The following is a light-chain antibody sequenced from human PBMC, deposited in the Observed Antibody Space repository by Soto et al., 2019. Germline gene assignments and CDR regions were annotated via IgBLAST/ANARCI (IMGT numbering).Light chain of an antibody. Sequence: EIVLTQSPGTLSLSPGERATLSCRASQSVSSSYLAWYQQKPGQAPRLLIYGASSRATGIPDRFSGSGSGTDGTLTISRLEPEDFEVYYCQQYGSSPRTFGQGTKVDIK. J-gene: IGKJ1*01. CDR1: QSVSSSY. V-gene: IGKV3-20*01. CDR3: QQYGSSPRT. CDR2: GAS.